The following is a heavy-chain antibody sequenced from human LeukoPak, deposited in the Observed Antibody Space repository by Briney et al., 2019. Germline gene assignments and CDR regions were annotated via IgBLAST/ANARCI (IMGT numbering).Heavy chain of an antibody. Sequence: ASVKVSCKASGFTFTSSAVQWVRQARGQRLEWIGWIVVGSGNTDYAQKFQGRVTMTRNTSINTAYMELSSLKSEDTAVYYCARGAPTTKWEPGWFDPWGQGTLVTVSS. CDR3: ARGAPTTKWEPGWFDP. V-gene: IGHV1-58*01. CDR2: IVVGSGNT. D-gene: IGHD1-26*01. J-gene: IGHJ5*02. CDR1: GFTFTSSA.